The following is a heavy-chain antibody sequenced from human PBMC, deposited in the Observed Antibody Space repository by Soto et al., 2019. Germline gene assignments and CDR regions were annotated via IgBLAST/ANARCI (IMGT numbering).Heavy chain of an antibody. D-gene: IGHD3-10*01. CDR1: GFTFSSYS. V-gene: IGHV3-21*01. CDR3: AREVYGENDAFDI. Sequence: PGGSLRLSCAASGFTFSSYSMNWVRQAPGKGPEWVSSISSSSSYIYYADSVKGRFTISRDNAKNSLYLQMNSLRAEDTAVYYCAREVYGENDAFDIWGQGTMVTVSS. J-gene: IGHJ3*02. CDR2: ISSSSSYI.